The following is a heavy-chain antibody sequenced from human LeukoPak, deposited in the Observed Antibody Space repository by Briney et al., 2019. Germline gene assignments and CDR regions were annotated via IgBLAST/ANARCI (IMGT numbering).Heavy chain of an antibody. CDR1: GGSITNYY. V-gene: IGHV4-59*08. CDR2: IYDNGST. CDR3: ARMVPGWNFDY. D-gene: IGHD6-19*01. J-gene: IGHJ4*02. Sequence: PSETLSLTCTVSGGSITNYYWSWIRQPPGKGLEWIGNIYDNGSTNYNPSLKSRVTISVDTSKNHFSLKLTSVTAADTAVYYCARMVPGWNFDYWGQGTLVTVSS.